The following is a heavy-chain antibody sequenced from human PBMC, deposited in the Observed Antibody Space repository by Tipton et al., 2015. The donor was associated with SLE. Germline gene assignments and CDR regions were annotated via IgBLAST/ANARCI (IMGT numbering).Heavy chain of an antibody. Sequence: SLRLPCASSGFTFSSYAMHWVRQAPGKGLEWVAVISYDGSNKYYADSVKGRFTISRDNSKNTLYLQMNSLRAEDTAVYYCARGWYYDSSGYPFDPWGQGTLVTVSS. CDR2: ISYDGSNK. CDR3: ARGWYYDSSGYPFDP. D-gene: IGHD3-22*01. J-gene: IGHJ5*02. CDR1: GFTFSSYA. V-gene: IGHV3-30*04.